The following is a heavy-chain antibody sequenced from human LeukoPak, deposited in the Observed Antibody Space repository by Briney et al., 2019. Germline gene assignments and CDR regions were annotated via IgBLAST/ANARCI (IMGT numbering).Heavy chain of an antibody. CDR3: ASWMSSSWPFDY. V-gene: IGHV1-69*05. CDR2: IIPIFGTA. D-gene: IGHD6-13*01. CDR1: GGTFSSDA. J-gene: IGHJ4*02. Sequence: SLKVCCKASGGTFSSDAISLVRQAPGQGLEWMGGIIPIFGTANYAQKFQGRVTITTDESTSTAYMELSSLRSEDTAVYYCASWMSSSWPFDYWGQGTLVTVSS.